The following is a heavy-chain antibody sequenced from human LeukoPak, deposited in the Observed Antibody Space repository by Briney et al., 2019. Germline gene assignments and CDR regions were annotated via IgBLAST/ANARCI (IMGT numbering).Heavy chain of an antibody. Sequence: SETLSLTCTVSGGSISSGGYYWSWIRQHPGKGLEWIGYIYYSGSTYYNPSLKSRVTISVDTSKNQFSLNLSSVTAADTAVYYCAMYYYGSGRVNWFDPWGQGTLVTVSS. CDR2: IYYSGST. D-gene: IGHD3-10*01. CDR3: AMYYYGSGRVNWFDP. V-gene: IGHV4-31*03. J-gene: IGHJ5*02. CDR1: GGSISSGGYY.